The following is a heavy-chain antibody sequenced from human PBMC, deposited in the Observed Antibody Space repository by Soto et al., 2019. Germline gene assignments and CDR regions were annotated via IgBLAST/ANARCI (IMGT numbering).Heavy chain of an antibody. D-gene: IGHD3-22*01. CDR2: IYYSGST. Sequence: SETLSLTCTVSGGSISSGDYYWSWIRQPPGKGLEWIGYIYYSGSTYYNPSLKSRVTVSVDTSKNQFSLKLSSVTAADTAVYYCARVSGDYYDSSGYGIDPWGQGTLVTVSS. CDR3: ARVSGDYYDSSGYGIDP. CDR1: GGSISSGDYY. J-gene: IGHJ5*02. V-gene: IGHV4-30-4*01.